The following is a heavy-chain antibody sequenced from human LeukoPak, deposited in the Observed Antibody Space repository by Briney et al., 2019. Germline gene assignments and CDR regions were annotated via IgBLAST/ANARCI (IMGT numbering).Heavy chain of an antibody. D-gene: IGHD3-22*01. CDR3: ARRPLSSYYDSSGCNWFDP. V-gene: IGHV4-61*01. CDR1: GDSIIKYNYY. J-gene: IGHJ5*02. CDR2: IHYSGST. Sequence: SETLSLTCTVSGDSIIKYNYYWNWIRQPPGKGLEWIGYIHYSGSTNYNPSLESRVTISVDTSKNQFSLKLSSMTAADTAVYYCARRPLSSYYDSSGCNWFDPWGQGTLVTVSS.